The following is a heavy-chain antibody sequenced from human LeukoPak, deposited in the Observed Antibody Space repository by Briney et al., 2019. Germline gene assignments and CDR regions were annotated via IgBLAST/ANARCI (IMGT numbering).Heavy chain of an antibody. Sequence: GGSLRLSCAASGFTFSSYGMHWVRQAPGKGLEWVAVISYDGSNKYYADSVKGRFTIPRDNSKNTLYLQMNSLRAEDTAVYYCAREFDDYGDCFDYWGQGTLVTVSS. CDR3: AREFDDYGDCFDY. CDR2: ISYDGSNK. V-gene: IGHV3-30*03. J-gene: IGHJ4*02. D-gene: IGHD4-17*01. CDR1: GFTFSSYG.